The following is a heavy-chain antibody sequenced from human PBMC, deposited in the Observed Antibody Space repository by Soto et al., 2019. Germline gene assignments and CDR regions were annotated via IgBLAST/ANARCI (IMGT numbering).Heavy chain of an antibody. D-gene: IGHD5-18*01. V-gene: IGHV4-30-4*01. Sequence: QVQLQESGPGLVKPSQTLSLTCTVSGGSISSGDNYWSWIRQPPGKGLEWIGYISYSGSTYYNPSLKSRVTISVDTSKNQFSLKLNSVTAADTAVYYCASNSYGYIFYDSWGQGTLVTVSS. CDR3: ASNSYGYIFYDS. J-gene: IGHJ4*02. CDR1: GGSISSGDNY. CDR2: ISYSGST.